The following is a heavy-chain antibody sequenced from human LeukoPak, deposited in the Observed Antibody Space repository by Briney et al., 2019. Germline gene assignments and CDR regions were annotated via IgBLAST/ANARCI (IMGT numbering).Heavy chain of an antibody. V-gene: IGHV3-64*01. Sequence: PGGSLRLSCAASGFTFSSYAMHWVRQAPGKGLEYVSGISSNGVSTYYANSVKGRFTISRDNSKNTLYLQMGSLRVEDMAVYYCARDLRGSNAYRGQGTLVTVSS. J-gene: IGHJ4*02. CDR1: GFTFSSYA. D-gene: IGHD1-26*01. CDR3: ARDLRGSNAY. CDR2: ISSNGVST.